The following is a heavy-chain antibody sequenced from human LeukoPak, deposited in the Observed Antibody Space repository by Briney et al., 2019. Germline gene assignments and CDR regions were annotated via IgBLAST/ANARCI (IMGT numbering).Heavy chain of an antibody. V-gene: IGHV1-18*01. CDR1: GYTFTSYG. Sequence: ASVKVSCKASGYTFTSYGISWVRQAPGQGLEWMGWISAYNGSTNYAQKLQGRVTMTTDTSTSTAYMELRSLRSDDTAVYYCARITYYDILTGYYGDFDYWGQGTLVTVSS. D-gene: IGHD3-9*01. CDR3: ARITYYDILTGYYGDFDY. CDR2: ISAYNGST. J-gene: IGHJ4*02.